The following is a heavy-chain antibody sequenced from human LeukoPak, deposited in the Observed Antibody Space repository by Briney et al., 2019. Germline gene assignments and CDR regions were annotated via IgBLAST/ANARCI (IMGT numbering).Heavy chain of an antibody. Sequence: SETLSLTCTVSGGSVSSSSYYWGWIRQPPGKGLEWIGRIYYSGSTYYNPSLKSRVTISVDTSKNQFSLKLSSVTAADTAVYYCARQDYDSSGYYSLNYFDYWGQGTLVTVSS. D-gene: IGHD3-22*01. V-gene: IGHV4-39*01. J-gene: IGHJ4*02. CDR2: IYYSGST. CDR1: GGSVSSSSYY. CDR3: ARQDYDSSGYYSLNYFDY.